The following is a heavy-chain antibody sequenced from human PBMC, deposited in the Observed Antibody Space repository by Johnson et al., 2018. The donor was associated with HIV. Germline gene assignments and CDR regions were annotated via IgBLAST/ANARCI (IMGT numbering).Heavy chain of an antibody. CDR3: AKDIYRLPYSGSYYSISAFDI. CDR1: GFSFSNYA. D-gene: IGHD1-26*01. J-gene: IGHJ3*02. V-gene: IGHV3-30*04. Sequence: QVQLVESGGGVVQPGRSLRLSCAASGFSFSNYAMHWVRQAPGKGLEWVAVISYDGSKKYHADSVKGRFTISRDNSKNTLYLQMNSLRTEDTAVYYCAKDIYRLPYSGSYYSISAFDIWGQGTMVTVSS. CDR2: ISYDGSKK.